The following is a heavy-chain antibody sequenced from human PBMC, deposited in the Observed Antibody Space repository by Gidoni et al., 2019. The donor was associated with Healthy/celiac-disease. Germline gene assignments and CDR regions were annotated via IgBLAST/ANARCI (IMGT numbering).Heavy chain of an antibody. V-gene: IGHV3-49*03. J-gene: IGHJ4*02. CDR3: TRGVRGARPYYFDY. D-gene: IGHD3-10*01. Sequence: EVQLVESGGGLVQPGRSLRLSCTASGFTFGDYAMSCFRQAPGKGLGWVGFIRSKAYGGTTEYAASVKGRFTISRDDSKSIAYLQMNSLKTEDTAVYYCTRGVRGARPYYFDYWGQGTLVTVSS. CDR2: IRSKAYGGTT. CDR1: GFTFGDYA.